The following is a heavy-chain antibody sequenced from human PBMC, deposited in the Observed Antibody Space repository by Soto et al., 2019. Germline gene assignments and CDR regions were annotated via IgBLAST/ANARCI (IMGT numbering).Heavy chain of an antibody. Sequence: SETLSLTCTVSGGSISSGAYYWSWIRQHPGKGLEWIGYIYYSGSTYYNPSLKSRVTISVDTSKNQFSLKLSSVTAADTAVYYCPRVCGGDCHHGMDVWGQGTTVTVSS. J-gene: IGHJ6*02. CDR2: IYYSGST. CDR3: PRVCGGDCHHGMDV. CDR1: GGSISSGAYY. V-gene: IGHV4-31*03. D-gene: IGHD2-21*02.